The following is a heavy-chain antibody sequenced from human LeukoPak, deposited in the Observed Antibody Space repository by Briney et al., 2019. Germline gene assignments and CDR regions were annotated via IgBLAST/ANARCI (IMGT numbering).Heavy chain of an antibody. V-gene: IGHV1-18*01. CDR3: ARDIYYYDRSDYAYVHYFDY. D-gene: IGHD3-22*01. Sequence: ASVKVSCKASSYTFTSYGISWVRQAPGQGLEWVGWISAFNGNTNYARRLQGRVTMTTDTSTTTAYIELRSLRSDDTAVYYCARDIYYYDRSDYAYVHYFDYWGQGTLVTVSS. CDR2: ISAFNGNT. J-gene: IGHJ4*02. CDR1: SYTFTSYG.